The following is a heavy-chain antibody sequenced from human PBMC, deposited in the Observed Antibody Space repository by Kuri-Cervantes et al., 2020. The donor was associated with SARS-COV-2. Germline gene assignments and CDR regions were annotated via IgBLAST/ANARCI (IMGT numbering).Heavy chain of an antibody. CDR1: GFTFSDYY. Sequence: GESLKISCAASGFTFSDYYMSWIRQAPGKGLEWVSYISSSGSTIYYADSVKGRFTISRDNAKNSLYLQMNSLRAEDTAVYYCARWQRGSSWYSVFDYWGQGTLVTVSS. D-gene: IGHD6-13*01. V-gene: IGHV3-11*04. CDR2: ISSSGSTI. J-gene: IGHJ4*02. CDR3: ARWQRGSSWYSVFDY.